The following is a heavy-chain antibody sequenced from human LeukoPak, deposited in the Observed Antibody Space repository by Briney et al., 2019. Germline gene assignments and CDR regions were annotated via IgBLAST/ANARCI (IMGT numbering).Heavy chain of an antibody. Sequence: GASVKVSCKASGYTFTGYYIHWVRQAPGQGLEWMGWINPNSGGTNYAQKFQGRVTMTRDSSITTAHMELSRLKSDDTAVFYCARGAVIRTEGYYFDYWGQGALVTVSS. D-gene: IGHD3-3*02. J-gene: IGHJ4*02. V-gene: IGHV1-2*02. CDR2: INPNSGGT. CDR1: GYTFTGYY. CDR3: ARGAVIRTEGYYFDY.